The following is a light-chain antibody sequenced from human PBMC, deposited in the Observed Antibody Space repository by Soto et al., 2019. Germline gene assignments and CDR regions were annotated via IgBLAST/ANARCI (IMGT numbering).Light chain of an antibody. CDR1: SSDVGGYNY. Sequence: QSALTQPASVSGSPGQSITISCTGTSSDVGGYNYVSWYQQHPGKAPKLMIYEVNNRPSGISSRFSGSRSGGTAALTISGLQTEDEAHYYCTSFVNNILLFGGGTKVTVL. CDR2: EVN. J-gene: IGLJ2*01. V-gene: IGLV2-14*01. CDR3: TSFVNNILL.